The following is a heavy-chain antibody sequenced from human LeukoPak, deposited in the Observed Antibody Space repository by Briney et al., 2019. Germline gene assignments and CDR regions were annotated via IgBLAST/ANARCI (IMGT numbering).Heavy chain of an antibody. J-gene: IGHJ4*02. D-gene: IGHD1-14*01. CDR3: AGTGPYYFDY. V-gene: IGHV1-2*02. CDR1: GYTFIDYY. Sequence: ASVKVSCKAFGYTFIDYYMHWVRQAPGQGLEWMGWINPKSGGTNYAQKFQGRVAMTRDTSIGTAYMELSRLRSDDTAVYYCAGTGPYYFDYWGQGTLVTVSS. CDR2: INPKSGGT.